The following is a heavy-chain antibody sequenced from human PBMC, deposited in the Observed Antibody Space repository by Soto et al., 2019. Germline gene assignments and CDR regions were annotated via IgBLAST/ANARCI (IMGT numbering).Heavy chain of an antibody. CDR2: IYHSGRT. CDR3: ARRLSSGWYYYYYGMDV. D-gene: IGHD6-19*01. V-gene: IGHV4-30-2*03. Sequence: SETLSLTCAVSGGSISSGGYSWSWIRQPPGKGLEWIGYIYHSGRTFYNPSLKSRVTISVDTSKNQFSLKLSSVTAADTAVYYCARRLSSGWYYYYYGMDVWGQGTTVTVSS. J-gene: IGHJ6*02. CDR1: GGSISSGGYS.